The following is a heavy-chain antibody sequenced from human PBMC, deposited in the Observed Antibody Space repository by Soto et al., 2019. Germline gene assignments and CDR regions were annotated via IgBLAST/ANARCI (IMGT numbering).Heavy chain of an antibody. CDR1: GFTFDDYA. Sequence: PGGSLRLSCAASGFTFDDYAMHWVRQAPGKGLEWVSGISWNSGRIVYADSVKGRFTISRDNAKNSLYLQMNSLRAEDTASYYCAKDKEGGAAYWYGMDVWGQGTTVTVSS. D-gene: IGHD1-26*01. J-gene: IGHJ6*02. CDR3: AKDKEGGAAYWYGMDV. V-gene: IGHV3-9*01. CDR2: ISWNSGRI.